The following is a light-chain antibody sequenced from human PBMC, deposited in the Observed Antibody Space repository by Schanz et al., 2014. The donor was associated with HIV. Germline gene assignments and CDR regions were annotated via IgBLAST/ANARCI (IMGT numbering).Light chain of an antibody. CDR3: QQCHNWPIT. CDR1: QTVNSH. J-gene: IGKJ5*01. Sequence: EILMTQSPATLSVSPGERATLSCRASQTVNSHLAWYQQKPGQAPRLLIYGASTRVTGIPGRFSASGSGTEFTLTISSLQSEDFAVYYCQQCHNWPITFGQGTRLEIK. CDR2: GAS. V-gene: IGKV3-15*01.